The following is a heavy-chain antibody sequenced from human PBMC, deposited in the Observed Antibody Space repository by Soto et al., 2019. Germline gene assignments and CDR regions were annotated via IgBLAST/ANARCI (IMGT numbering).Heavy chain of an antibody. V-gene: IGHV1-2*04. CDR1: GYTFTAYY. Sequence: ASVKVSCKASGYTFTAYYMHWVRQAPGQGLEWMGWINPNSGTTYYAQKFQGWVTMTRDTFISTAYMDLNRLKSDDTAVYYCARDRDAATSSFYYYGLDLWGQGTTVTVS. CDR2: INPNSGTT. D-gene: IGHD5-18*01. J-gene: IGHJ6*02. CDR3: ARDRDAATSSFYYYGLDL.